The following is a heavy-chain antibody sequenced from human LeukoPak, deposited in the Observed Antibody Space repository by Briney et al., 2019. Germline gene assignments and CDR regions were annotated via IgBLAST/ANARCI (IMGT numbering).Heavy chain of an antibody. CDR1: GSSISRYY. J-gene: IGHJ4*02. CDR2: IYYSGNT. V-gene: IGHV4-59*01. D-gene: IGHD3-22*01. Sequence: SETLSLTCTVSGSSISRYYRSWIRQPPGKGLEWIGYIYYSGNTNYNPSLKSRVTISVDTSKKQFSLKLSSVTAADTAVYYCARALGDRSGYYSLFDYWGQGTLVTVSS. CDR3: ARALGDRSGYYSLFDY.